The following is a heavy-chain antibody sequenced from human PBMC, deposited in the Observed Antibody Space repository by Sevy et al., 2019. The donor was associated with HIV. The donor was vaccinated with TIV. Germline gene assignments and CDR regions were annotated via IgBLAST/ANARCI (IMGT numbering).Heavy chain of an antibody. D-gene: IGHD3-16*01. Sequence: GGSLRLSCAASGFTFSIYSMNWVRQAPGKGLEWVSSSSSSSNYIYYADSVKGRFTISRDNAKNSLYLQMNSLRAEDTAVYYCARGRFGGEVDYWGQGTLVTVSS. CDR3: ARGRFGGEVDY. J-gene: IGHJ4*02. V-gene: IGHV3-21*01. CDR2: SSSSSNYI. CDR1: GFTFSIYS.